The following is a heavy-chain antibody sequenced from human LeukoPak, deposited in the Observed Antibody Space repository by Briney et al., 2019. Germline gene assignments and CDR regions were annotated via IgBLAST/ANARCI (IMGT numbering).Heavy chain of an antibody. J-gene: IGHJ4*02. CDR3: ARDGVGSTAFDY. V-gene: IGHV3-21*06. Sequence: GGSLRLSCAASGFTFSTYTLNWVRQAPGRALEWVSSISSTSNYIYYADSVKGRFTISRDNAKNSLYLQVNSLRAEDTAVYYCARDGVGSTAFDYWGQGSLVTVSS. D-gene: IGHD1-26*01. CDR1: GFTFSTYT. CDR2: ISSTSNYI.